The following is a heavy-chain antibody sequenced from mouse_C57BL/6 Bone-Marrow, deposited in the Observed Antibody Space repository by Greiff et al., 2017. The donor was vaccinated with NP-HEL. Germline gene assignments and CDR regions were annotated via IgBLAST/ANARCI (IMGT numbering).Heavy chain of an antibody. CDR2: IYPGGGYT. Sequence: QVQLQQSGAELVRPGTSVKMSCKASGYTFTNYWIGWAKQRPGHGLEWIGDIYPGGGYTNYNEKFKGKATLTADKSSSTAYMQFSSLTSEDSAIYYCARSGDYHDHAMDYWGQGTSVTVSS. CDR3: ARSGDYHDHAMDY. V-gene: IGHV1-63*01. D-gene: IGHD1-1*01. CDR1: GYTFTNYW. J-gene: IGHJ4*01.